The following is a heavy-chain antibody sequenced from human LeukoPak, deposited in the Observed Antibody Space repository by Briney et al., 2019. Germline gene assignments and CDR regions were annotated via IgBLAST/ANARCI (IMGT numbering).Heavy chain of an antibody. V-gene: IGHV3-66*04. Sequence: PWGSLTLTCAASGFTFSNYAMGWVRQPPGKGLEWVAIIYSSATTYYTHSVRGRFTISIDTSKNQVSLQMNSLRHGDMSVYLCARLGDHYQWTLDIWGGGALVTV. CDR2: IYSSATT. J-gene: IGHJ2*01. CDR1: GFTFSNYA. D-gene: IGHD2-8*01. CDR3: ARLGDHYQWTLDI.